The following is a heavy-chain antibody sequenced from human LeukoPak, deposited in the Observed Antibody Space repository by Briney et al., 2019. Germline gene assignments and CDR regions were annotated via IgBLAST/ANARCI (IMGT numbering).Heavy chain of an antibody. J-gene: IGHJ4*02. CDR2: TYYRSKWFN. Sequence: RTLSLPSAISGVCVSSNTAAWNWIRPSPSRGLEWLGRTYYRSKWFNDYAVSVKSRITINADTSKNQFSLQLNSVNPEDTAVYYCARVSAGIRIDCWVQGTLVTVSS. CDR3: ARVSAGIRIDC. CDR1: GVCVSSNTAA. D-gene: IGHD6-13*01. V-gene: IGHV6-1*01.